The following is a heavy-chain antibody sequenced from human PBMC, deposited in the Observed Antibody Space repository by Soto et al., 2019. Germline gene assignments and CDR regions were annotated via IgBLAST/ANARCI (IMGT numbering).Heavy chain of an antibody. CDR3: ARDRITIFGVVDFDY. CDR1: GFTFSSYS. V-gene: IGHV3-21*01. Sequence: SLRLSCAASGFTFSSYSMNWVRQAPGKGLEWVSSISSSSSYIYYADSVKGRFTISRDNAKNSLYLQMNSLRAEDTAVYYCARDRITIFGVVDFDYWGQGTLVTVSS. D-gene: IGHD3-3*01. J-gene: IGHJ4*02. CDR2: ISSSSSYI.